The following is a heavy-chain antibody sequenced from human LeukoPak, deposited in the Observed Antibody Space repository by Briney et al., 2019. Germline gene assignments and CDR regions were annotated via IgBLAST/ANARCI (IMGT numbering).Heavy chain of an antibody. D-gene: IGHD1-7*01. J-gene: IGHJ4*02. CDR1: GFTFGDYY. Sequence: GGSLRLSCTASGFTFGDYYMGWVRQAPGKGVEWVGFIRSTAYGGTIEYAASVKGRFTISRDDSKSIAYLQMNSLKTEDTAVYYCTRGYRSGTINPFFDYWGQGTLVTVSS. V-gene: IGHV3-49*04. CDR2: IRSTAYGGTI. CDR3: TRGYRSGTINPFFDY.